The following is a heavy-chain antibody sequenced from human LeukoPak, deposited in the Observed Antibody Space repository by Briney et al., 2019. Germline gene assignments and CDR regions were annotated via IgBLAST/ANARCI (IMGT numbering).Heavy chain of an antibody. D-gene: IGHD3-10*01. CDR2: MNPNSGNT. Sequence: ASVKVSCKASGYTFTSYYMHWVRQATGQGLEWMGWMNPNSGNTGYAQKFQGRVTMTRNTSISTAYMELSSLRSEDTAVYYCARGRFGESALYYYYYMDVWGKGTTVTISS. CDR1: GYTFTSYY. CDR3: ARGRFGESALYYYYYMDV. J-gene: IGHJ6*03. V-gene: IGHV1-8*02.